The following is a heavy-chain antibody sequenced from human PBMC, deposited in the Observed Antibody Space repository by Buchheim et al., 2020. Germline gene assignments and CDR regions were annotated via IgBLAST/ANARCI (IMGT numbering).Heavy chain of an antibody. CDR2: IYYSGST. CDR3: ARGAKEYYDSSGYGGGWFDP. V-gene: IGHV4-30-4*01. CDR1: GGSISSGDYY. D-gene: IGHD3-22*01. J-gene: IGHJ5*02. Sequence: QLQLQESGPGLVKPSQTLSLTCTVSGGSISSGDYYWSWIRQPPGKGLEWIGYIYYSGSTYYNPSLKSRVTISVDTSKNQFSLKLSSVTAADTAVYYCARGAKEYYDSSGYGGGWFDPWGQGTL.